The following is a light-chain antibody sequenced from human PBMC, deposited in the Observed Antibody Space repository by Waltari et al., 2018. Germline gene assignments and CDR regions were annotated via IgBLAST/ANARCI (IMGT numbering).Light chain of an antibody. Sequence: DIVMTQSPDSLAVSLGERATIKCKSSQNLLYSANSNNYLAWYQQKPGQPPKLLIYWASSLETGVPDRFSGSVSGTDFTLTISSLQAEDVAVYYCQQHYSSPYTFGQGTKLEI. CDR1: QNLLYSANSNNY. V-gene: IGKV4-1*01. CDR3: QQHYSSPYT. CDR2: WAS. J-gene: IGKJ2*01.